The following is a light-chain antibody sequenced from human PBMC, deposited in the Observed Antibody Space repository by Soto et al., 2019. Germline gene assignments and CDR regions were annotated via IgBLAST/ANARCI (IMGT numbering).Light chain of an antibody. V-gene: IGKV3-20*01. CDR2: GAS. CDR3: QHYGSLVLT. J-gene: IGKJ4*01. Sequence: EIVLTQSPGTLSLSPGERATLSCRASQSVSSSYLAWYQQKPGQAPRLLIYGASSRATGIPDRFSGSGSGTAFTLTISRLEPEDFAVDYCQHYGSLVLTFGGGTKVEIK. CDR1: QSVSSSY.